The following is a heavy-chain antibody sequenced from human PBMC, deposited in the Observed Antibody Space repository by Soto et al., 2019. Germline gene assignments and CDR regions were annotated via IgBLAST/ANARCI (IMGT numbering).Heavy chain of an antibody. CDR3: ARGVTMVRGVIHTPYFDY. D-gene: IGHD3-10*01. V-gene: IGHV4-31*03. J-gene: IGHJ4*02. CDR1: GGSISSGGYY. Sequence: QVQLQESGPGLVKPSQTLSLTCTVSGGSISSGGYYWSWIRQHPGKGLEWIGYIYYSGSTYYNPSLKSRVTMSVDTSKNQFSLKLSSVTAASTAVYYCARGVTMVRGVIHTPYFDYWGQGTLVSVSS. CDR2: IYYSGST.